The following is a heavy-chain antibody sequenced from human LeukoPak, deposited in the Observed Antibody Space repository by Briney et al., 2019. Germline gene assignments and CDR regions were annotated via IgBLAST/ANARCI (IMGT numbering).Heavy chain of an antibody. J-gene: IGHJ4*02. Sequence: GGSLRLSCAASGFTFSSYSMNWVRQAPGKGLEWVSSISSSSTYIYYADSVKGRFTISRDNAKNSLYLQMNSLRAEDTAVYYCARGHSSGLTPIDYWGQGTLVTVSS. CDR3: ARGHSSGLTPIDY. CDR1: GFTFSSYS. CDR2: ISSSSTYI. D-gene: IGHD6-19*01. V-gene: IGHV3-21*01.